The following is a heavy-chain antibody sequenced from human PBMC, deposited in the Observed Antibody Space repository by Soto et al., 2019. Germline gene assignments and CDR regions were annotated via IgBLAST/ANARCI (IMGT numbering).Heavy chain of an antibody. Sequence: RGESLKISCKGSGYIFTRYWIGWVRQMPGKGLEWMGMIYPGDSDTRYRPSFQGQVTISADKSISTAYLQWGSLKASDTAMYYCARPRISTPSDDFDVWGQGTMVTVSS. V-gene: IGHV5-51*01. CDR2: IYPGDSDT. J-gene: IGHJ3*01. CDR1: GYIFTRYW. CDR3: ARPRISTPSDDFDV. D-gene: IGHD6-6*01.